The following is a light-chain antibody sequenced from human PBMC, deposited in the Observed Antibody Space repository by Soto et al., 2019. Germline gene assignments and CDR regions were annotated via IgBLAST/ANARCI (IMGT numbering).Light chain of an antibody. Sequence: NFMLTQPHSVSESPGKTVTISCTRSGGSIANNYVQWYQQRPGSAPTPVIFQDNERPSGVPDRFSGSIDSSSNSASLTISGLGTEDEADYYCHSYDSSAHWVLGGGTKVTVL. CDR2: QDN. CDR1: GGSIANNY. J-gene: IGLJ3*02. CDR3: HSYDSSAHWV. V-gene: IGLV6-57*04.